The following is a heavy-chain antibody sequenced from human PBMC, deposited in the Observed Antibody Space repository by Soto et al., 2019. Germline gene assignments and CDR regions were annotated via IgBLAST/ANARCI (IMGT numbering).Heavy chain of an antibody. CDR2: ISGGGDRT. Sequence: EVQLLESGGGLVQPGGSLRLSCVGSGFTFINHAMNWVRQAPGKGLEWVSGISGGGDRTFDADSVKGRYTISRDNSKNTVNLQMNSLRADDTAVYYCARKVLVSTTRPAYWYFYLWGRGTGVTVSS. J-gene: IGHJ2*01. CDR3: ARKVLVSTTRPAYWYFYL. D-gene: IGHD3-3*01. CDR1: GFTFINHA. V-gene: IGHV3-23*01.